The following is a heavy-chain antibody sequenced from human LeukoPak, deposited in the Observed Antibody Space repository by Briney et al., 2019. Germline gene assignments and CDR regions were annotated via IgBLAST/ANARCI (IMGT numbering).Heavy chain of an antibody. D-gene: IGHD1-20*01. V-gene: IGHV3-74*01. Sequence: GGSLRLSCAASGFTFNGHWMHWVRQAPGKGLVWVSRINKDGSSTDYADSVKGRFTISRDNAKNTLSLQMNSLRVEDTAVYYCASDLNWNQFDYWGQGTLVTVSS. J-gene: IGHJ4*02. CDR1: GFTFNGHW. CDR2: INKDGSST. CDR3: ASDLNWNQFDY.